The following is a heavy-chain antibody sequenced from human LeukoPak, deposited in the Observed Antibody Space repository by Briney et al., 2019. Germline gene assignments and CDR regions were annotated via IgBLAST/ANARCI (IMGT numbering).Heavy chain of an antibody. Sequence: PGGSLRLSCAASGFTFSSYAMHWVRQAPGKGLEWVAVISYDGSNKYYADSVKGRFTISRDNSKNTLYLQMNSLRAEDTAVYYCARDLTTVTTGYFQHWGQGTLVTVSS. CDR3: ARDLTTVTTGYFQH. CDR1: GFTFSSYA. J-gene: IGHJ1*01. CDR2: ISYDGSNK. V-gene: IGHV3-30*04. D-gene: IGHD4-17*01.